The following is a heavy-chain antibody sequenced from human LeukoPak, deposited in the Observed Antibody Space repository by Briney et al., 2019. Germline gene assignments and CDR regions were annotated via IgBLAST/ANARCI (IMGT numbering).Heavy chain of an antibody. D-gene: IGHD4-23*01. Sequence: KSSETLSLTCTVSGGSISSYYWTWIRQPAGKGLEWIGRIYTSGSTNYNPSLKSRVTMSVDTSKNQFSLKVTSVTAADTAVYYCARDSVYGGNWFDPWGQGTLVTVSS. CDR1: GGSISSYY. V-gene: IGHV4-4*07. J-gene: IGHJ5*02. CDR2: IYTSGST. CDR3: ARDSVYGGNWFDP.